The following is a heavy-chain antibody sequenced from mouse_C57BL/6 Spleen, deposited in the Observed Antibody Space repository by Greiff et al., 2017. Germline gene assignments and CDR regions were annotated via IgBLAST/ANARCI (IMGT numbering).Heavy chain of an antibody. CDR3: ARQGLLSGDYAMDY. D-gene: IGHD2-10*01. CDR1: GFTFSSYT. Sequence: EVKLMESGGGLVKPGGSLKLSCAASGFTFSSYTMSWVRQTPEKRLEWVATISGGGGNTYYPDSVKGRFTISRDNAKNTLYLQMSSLRSEDTALYYCARQGLLSGDYAMDYWGQGTSVTVSS. J-gene: IGHJ4*01. CDR2: ISGGGGNT. V-gene: IGHV5-9*01.